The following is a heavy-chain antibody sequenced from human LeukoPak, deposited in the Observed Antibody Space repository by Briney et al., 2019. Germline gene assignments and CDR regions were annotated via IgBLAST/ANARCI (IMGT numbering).Heavy chain of an antibody. Sequence: PGGSLRLSCAASGFTFSSYWMHWVRQAPGKGLVWVSRINSDGSSTSYADSVKGRFTISRDNAKNSLYLQMNSLRAEDTAVYYCARDGDFWSGYLVGLDFDYWGQGTLVTVSS. CDR3: ARDGDFWSGYLVGLDFDY. D-gene: IGHD3-3*01. CDR2: INSDGSST. V-gene: IGHV3-74*01. CDR1: GFTFSSYW. J-gene: IGHJ4*02.